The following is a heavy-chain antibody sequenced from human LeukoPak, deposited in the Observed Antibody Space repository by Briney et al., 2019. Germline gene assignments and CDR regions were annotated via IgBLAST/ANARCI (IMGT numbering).Heavy chain of an antibody. CDR2: IYTSGST. J-gene: IGHJ5*02. CDR3: ARFRALAYCSSTSCYTGGWFDP. Sequence: SQTLSLTCTVSGGSISSGSYYWSWIRQPAGKGLEWIGRIYTSGSTNYNPSLKSRVTISVDTSKNQFSLKLSSVTAADTAVYYCARFRALAYCSSTSCYTGGWFDPWGQGTLVTVSS. D-gene: IGHD2-2*02. V-gene: IGHV4-61*02. CDR1: GGSISSGSYY.